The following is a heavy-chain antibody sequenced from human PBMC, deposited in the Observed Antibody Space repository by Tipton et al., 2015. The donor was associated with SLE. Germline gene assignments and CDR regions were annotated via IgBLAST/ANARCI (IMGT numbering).Heavy chain of an antibody. Sequence: SLRLSCAASGFTFSSYWMHWVRQGPGKGLVWVSRIYRDGSSTNYADSVKGRFTISRDNGKNTLYLQMNSLRPEDTAVYYCGTTSTDYGMDAWGQGTTVTVSS. J-gene: IGHJ6*02. CDR3: GTTSTDYGMDA. CDR1: GFTFSSYW. CDR2: IYRDGSST. D-gene: IGHD2-8*02. V-gene: IGHV3-74*01.